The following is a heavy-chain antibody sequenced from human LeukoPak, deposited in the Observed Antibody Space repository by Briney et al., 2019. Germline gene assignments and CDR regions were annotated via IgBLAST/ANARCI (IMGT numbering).Heavy chain of an antibody. Sequence: GGSLRLSCVVSGFTFSNYWMSWVRQAPGEGLEWVASIRPDGTEVYYVDSVRGRFTISRDNTKNSLYLQMNSLRAEDTAVYYCARVPYGDYAIYYFDYWGQGTLVTVSS. J-gene: IGHJ4*02. CDR3: ARVPYGDYAIYYFDY. V-gene: IGHV3-7*01. D-gene: IGHD4-17*01. CDR1: GFTFSNYW. CDR2: IRPDGTEV.